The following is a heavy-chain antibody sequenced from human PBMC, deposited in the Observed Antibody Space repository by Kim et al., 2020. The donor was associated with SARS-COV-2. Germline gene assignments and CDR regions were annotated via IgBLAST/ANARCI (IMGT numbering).Heavy chain of an antibody. J-gene: IGHJ3*02. D-gene: IGHD3-3*01. V-gene: IGHV4-61*01. Sequence: SETLSLTCTVSGGSVSSGSYYWSWIRQPPGKGLEWIGYIYYSGSTNYNPSLKSRVTISVATSKNQFSLKLSSVTAADTAVYYCARKEMSAIRIFGVVCWKVAFDTWGQGTMVTVSS. CDR2: IYYSGST. CDR1: GGSVSSGSYY. CDR3: ARKEMSAIRIFGVVCWKVAFDT.